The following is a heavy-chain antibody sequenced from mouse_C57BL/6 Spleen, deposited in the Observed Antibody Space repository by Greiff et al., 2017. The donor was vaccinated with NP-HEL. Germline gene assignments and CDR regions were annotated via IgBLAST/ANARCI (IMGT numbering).Heavy chain of an antibody. CDR2: INPNNGGT. CDR3: ARGYGSIFDY. CDR1: GYTFTDYY. D-gene: IGHD1-1*01. V-gene: IGHV1-26*01. Sequence: VQLQQSGPELVKPGASVKISCKASGYTFTDYYMNWVKQSHGKSLEWTGDINPNNGGTSYNQKFKGKATLTVDKSSSTAYMELRSLTSEDSAVYYCARGYGSIFDYWGQGTTLTVSS. J-gene: IGHJ2*01.